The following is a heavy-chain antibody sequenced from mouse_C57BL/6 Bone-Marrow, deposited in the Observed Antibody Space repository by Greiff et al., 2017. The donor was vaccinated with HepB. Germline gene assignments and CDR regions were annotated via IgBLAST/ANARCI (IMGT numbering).Heavy chain of an antibody. Sequence: EVKLVESGGDLVKPGGSLKLSCAASGFTFSSYGMSWVRQTPDKRLEWVATISSGGSYTYYPDSVKGRFTISRDNAKNTLYLQMSSLKSEDTAMYYCARRDAVVANWYFDVWGTGTTVTVSS. CDR2: ISSGGSYT. D-gene: IGHD1-1*01. CDR1: GFTFSSYG. V-gene: IGHV5-6*01. CDR3: ARRDAVVANWYFDV. J-gene: IGHJ1*03.